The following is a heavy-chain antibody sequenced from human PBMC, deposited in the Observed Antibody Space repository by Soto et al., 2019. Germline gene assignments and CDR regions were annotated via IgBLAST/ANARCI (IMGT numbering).Heavy chain of an antibody. CDR2: ISSSSSYT. CDR3: ARGRPRYYYDSSPATSDAFDI. J-gene: IGHJ3*02. V-gene: IGHV3-11*05. Sequence: GGSLRLSCAASGFTFSDYYMSWIRQAPGKGLEWVSYISSSSSYTNYADSVKGRFTISRDNAKNSLYLQMNSLRAEDTAVYYCARGRPRYYYDSSPATSDAFDIWGQGTXVTVSS. D-gene: IGHD3-22*01. CDR1: GFTFSDYY.